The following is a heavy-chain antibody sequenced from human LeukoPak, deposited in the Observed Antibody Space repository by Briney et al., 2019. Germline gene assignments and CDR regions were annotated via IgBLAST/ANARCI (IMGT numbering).Heavy chain of an antibody. D-gene: IGHD2-8*02. CDR2: IYYSGST. CDR3: ARGGYWEPFDY. J-gene: IGHJ4*02. V-gene: IGHV4-59*01. Sequence: SETLSLTCTVSGGSISSYYWSWIRQPPGKGLEWIGYIYYSGSTNYNPSLKSRVTISVDTSKNQFSLKLSSVTAADTAVYYCARGGYWEPFDYRGQGTLVTVSS. CDR1: GGSISSYY.